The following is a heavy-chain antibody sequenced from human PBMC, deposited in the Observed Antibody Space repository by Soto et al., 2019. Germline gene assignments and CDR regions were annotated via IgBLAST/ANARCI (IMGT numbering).Heavy chain of an antibody. D-gene: IGHD6-13*01. V-gene: IGHV6-1*01. CDR2: TYYRSKWYN. CDR3: ATADRAGYSSSWYGYYYYGMDV. Sequence: SQTLSPTCAISGDSVSSNSAAWNWIRQSPSRGLEWLGRTYYRSKWYNDYAVSVKSRITINPDTSKNQFSLQLNSVTPEGTAVYYCATADRAGYSSSWYGYYYYGMDVWGQGTTVTVS. J-gene: IGHJ6*02. CDR1: GDSVSSNSAA.